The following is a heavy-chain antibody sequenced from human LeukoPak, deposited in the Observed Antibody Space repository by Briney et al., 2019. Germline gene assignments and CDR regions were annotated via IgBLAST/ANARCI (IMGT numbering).Heavy chain of an antibody. CDR1: GFTFSSYA. D-gene: IGHD6-19*01. CDR2: ISKDGNSQ. CDR3: ARDMPAYSSGESIYDY. Sequence: GRSLRLSCAASGFTFSSYALDWVRQAPGKGLEGVAVISKDGNSQNYADSVKGRFTISRENAKNSLYLQMNNLRVEDTAVYYCARDMPAYSSGESIYDYWGQGTLVSVSS. J-gene: IGHJ4*02. V-gene: IGHV3-30*04.